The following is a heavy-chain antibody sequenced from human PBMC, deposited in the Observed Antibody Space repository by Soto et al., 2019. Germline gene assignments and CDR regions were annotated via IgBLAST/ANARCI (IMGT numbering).Heavy chain of an antibody. CDR3: ARESRDILTGPHWVWYVAL. CDR2: INDRGSF. Sequence: QVQLQQWGAGPLRPLETLSLTCGVSGGSVRGYYWAWIRQTPGKGLEWSGEINDRGSFNYNPSLNSGVRTSVDASKNHYSQNPSSVTAADAAVYYCARESRDILTGPHWVWYVALWGRATLVTVSS. CDR1: GGSVRGYY. V-gene: IGHV4-34*01. J-gene: IGHJ2*01. D-gene: IGHD3-9*01.